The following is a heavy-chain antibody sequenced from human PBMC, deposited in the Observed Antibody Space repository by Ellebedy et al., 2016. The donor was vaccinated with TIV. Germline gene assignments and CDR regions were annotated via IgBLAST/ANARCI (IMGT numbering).Heavy chain of an antibody. J-gene: IGHJ4*02. D-gene: IGHD5-12*01. Sequence: GESLKISXAASGFTFSSCGMHWVRQAPGKGLEWVAVIWYDGSYKYYADSVKGRFTISRDSSKNTLFLQMNSLRAEDTAVYYCAKAERYNSGGFDYWGRGTLVTVSS. V-gene: IGHV3-33*06. CDR1: GFTFSSCG. CDR2: IWYDGSYK. CDR3: AKAERYNSGGFDY.